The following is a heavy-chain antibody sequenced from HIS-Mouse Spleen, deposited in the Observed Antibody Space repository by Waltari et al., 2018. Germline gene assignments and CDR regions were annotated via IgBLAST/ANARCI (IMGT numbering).Heavy chain of an antibody. Sequence: QVQLVQSGAEVKTPGASVKVSCKASGYTFTGSYMHWVRQAPGQGLEWMGWINPNSGGTNYAQKFQGRVTMTRDTSISTAYMELSRLRSDDTAVYYCARAVRGYYDFWSGYHYWGQGTLVTVSS. D-gene: IGHD3-3*01. CDR2: INPNSGGT. CDR3: ARAVRGYYDFWSGYHY. CDR1: GYTFTGSY. J-gene: IGHJ4*02. V-gene: IGHV1-2*02.